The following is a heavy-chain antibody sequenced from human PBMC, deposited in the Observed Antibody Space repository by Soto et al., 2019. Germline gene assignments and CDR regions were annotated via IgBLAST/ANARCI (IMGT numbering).Heavy chain of an antibody. Sequence: PSETLSLTCTVSGGSISSYYWSWIRQPPGKGLEWIGYIYYSGSTNYNPSLKSRVTISVDTSKNQFSLKLSSVTAADTAVYYCAKDIGYFFDYWGQGTLVTVSS. CDR1: GGSISSYY. J-gene: IGHJ4*02. CDR2: IYYSGST. V-gene: IGHV4-59*01. CDR3: AKDIGYFFDY. D-gene: IGHD3-22*01.